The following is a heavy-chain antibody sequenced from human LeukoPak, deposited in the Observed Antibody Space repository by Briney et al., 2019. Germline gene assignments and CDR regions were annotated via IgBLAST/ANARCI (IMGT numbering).Heavy chain of an antibody. CDR1: GGSISSYY. Sequence: PSETLSLTCTGSGGSISSYYWSWIRQPPGKGLEWIGYIYYSGSTNYNPSLKSRVTISVDTSKNQFSLKLSSVTAADTAVYYCAREQLVVGFDPWGQGTLVTVSS. CDR3: AREQLVVGFDP. J-gene: IGHJ5*02. CDR2: IYYSGST. V-gene: IGHV4-59*01. D-gene: IGHD6-13*01.